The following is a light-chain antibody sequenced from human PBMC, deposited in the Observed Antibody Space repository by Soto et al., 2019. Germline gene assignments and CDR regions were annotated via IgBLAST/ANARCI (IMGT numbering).Light chain of an antibody. CDR2: DAS. CDR3: QQYGSTPLT. Sequence: EIVLTQSPGTLSLSPGEKDTISCRASQSVGNNNLAWYQQKPGQAPRFLIYDASSRATGIPDRFSGSGSGTDFTFTISRLEPEDFAVYYCQQYGSTPLTFGGGTKVDIK. V-gene: IGKV3-20*01. J-gene: IGKJ4*01. CDR1: QSVGNNN.